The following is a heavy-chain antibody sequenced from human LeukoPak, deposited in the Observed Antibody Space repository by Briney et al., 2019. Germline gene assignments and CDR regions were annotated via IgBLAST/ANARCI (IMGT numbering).Heavy chain of an antibody. Sequence: GGSLRLSCAASGFTFGNYAMSWVRQAPGKGLEWVSAISGSGGSTYYADSVKGRFTISRDNSKNTLYLQMNSLRAEDTAVYYCAKKRAPNWRVVNFDYWGQGTLVTVSS. D-gene: IGHD3-22*01. V-gene: IGHV3-23*01. CDR1: GFTFGNYA. CDR2: ISGSGGST. CDR3: AKKRAPNWRVVNFDY. J-gene: IGHJ4*02.